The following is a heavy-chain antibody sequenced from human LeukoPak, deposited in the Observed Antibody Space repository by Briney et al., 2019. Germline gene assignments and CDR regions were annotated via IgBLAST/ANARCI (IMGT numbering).Heavy chain of an antibody. Sequence: SETLSLTCGVSGGSVSSTNWWTWILQPPGKGEEWIGEVHLDGRTNFNPSLKSRLTMSVDLSENHVSLKLTSVTAADTAVYYCAREGGFYRPLDYSGQGTLVTVSS. CDR1: GGSVSSTNW. CDR2: VHLDGRT. CDR3: AREGGFYRPLDY. J-gene: IGHJ4*02. V-gene: IGHV4-4*02. D-gene: IGHD6-25*01.